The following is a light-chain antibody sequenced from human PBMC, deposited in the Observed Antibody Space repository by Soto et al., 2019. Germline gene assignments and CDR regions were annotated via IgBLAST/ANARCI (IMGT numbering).Light chain of an antibody. V-gene: IGKV3-15*01. Sequence: EIVMTQSPATLSVSPGERATLSCRASQSVSSNLAWYQQKPGQAPRLLIYGASTRATGIPARFSGSGSGTEFTLTISNLQSEDSAIYYCQQSDNWPLLSFGGGTKVDNK. CDR1: QSVSSN. CDR2: GAS. J-gene: IGKJ4*01. CDR3: QQSDNWPLLS.